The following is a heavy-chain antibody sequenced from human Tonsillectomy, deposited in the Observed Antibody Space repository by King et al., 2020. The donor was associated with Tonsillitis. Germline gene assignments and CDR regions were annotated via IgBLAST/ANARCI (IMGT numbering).Heavy chain of an antibody. Sequence: EVQLVESGGGLVQPGGSLRLSCAASGFTVSSNYMNWVRQAPGKGLEWVSVIYSDGRTYYADSVKGRFTISRHNSKNTLYLQMNSLRAEDTAVYYCARALEVYMDVWGKGTTVTVSS. CDR3: ARALEVYMDV. D-gene: IGHD3-3*01. CDR1: GFTVSSNY. V-gene: IGHV3-53*04. CDR2: IYSDGRT. J-gene: IGHJ6*03.